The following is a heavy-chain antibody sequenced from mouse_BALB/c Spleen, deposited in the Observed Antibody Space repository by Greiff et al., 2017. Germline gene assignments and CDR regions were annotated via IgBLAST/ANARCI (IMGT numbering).Heavy chain of an antibody. CDR3: ARMDYGSSYDYAMDY. CDR2: INPSSGYT. CDR1: GYTFTSYT. Sequence: VQLQQSAAELARPGASVKMSCKASGYTFTSYTMHWVKQRPGQGLEWIGYINPSSGYTEYNQKFKDKTTLTADKSSSTAYMQLSSLTSEDSAVYYCARMDYGSSYDYAMDYWGQGTSVTVSS. J-gene: IGHJ4*01. D-gene: IGHD1-1*01. V-gene: IGHV1-4*02.